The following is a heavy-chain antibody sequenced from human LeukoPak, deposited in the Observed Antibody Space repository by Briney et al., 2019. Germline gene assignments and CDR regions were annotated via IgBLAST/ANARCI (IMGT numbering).Heavy chain of an antibody. D-gene: IGHD2-21*02. CDR3: AKGGVFAVTGWFDP. CDR1: GFTFSSYG. J-gene: IGHJ5*02. Sequence: GGSLRLSCAASGFTFSSYGMHWVRQAPGKGLEWVAVISYDGSNKYYADSVKGRFTISRDNSKNTLYLQMNSLRAEDTAAYYCAKGGVFAVTGWFDPWGQGTLATVSS. CDR2: ISYDGSNK. V-gene: IGHV3-30*18.